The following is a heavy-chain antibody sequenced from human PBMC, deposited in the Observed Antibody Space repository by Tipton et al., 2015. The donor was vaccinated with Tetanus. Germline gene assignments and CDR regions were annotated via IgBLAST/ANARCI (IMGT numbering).Heavy chain of an antibody. V-gene: IGHV4-31*03. J-gene: IGHJ4*02. CDR1: GGSISSGGYY. CDR3: ARDQARGARGWNYFDY. Sequence: LRLSCTVSGGSISSGGYYWSWIRQHPGKGLEWIGDIYYSGSTYYNPSLKGRATLSVDPSKNQFSLKLNSMTAADTAVYYCARDQARGARGWNYFDYWGQGTLVTVSS. CDR2: IYYSGST. D-gene: IGHD1-26*01.